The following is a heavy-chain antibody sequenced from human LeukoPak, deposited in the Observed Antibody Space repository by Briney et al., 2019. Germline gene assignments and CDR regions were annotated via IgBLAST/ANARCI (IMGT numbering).Heavy chain of an antibody. CDR1: GFTFSSYW. J-gene: IGHJ6*02. CDR3: TRENYYGMDV. Sequence: GGSLRLSCAASGFTFSSYWMHWVRQAPGKGLVCVSRINSDGSTTTYADSVKGRFTISRDNAKNTLYLQMNSLRAEDTAMYYCTRENYYGMDVWGQGTTVTVSS. V-gene: IGHV3-74*01. CDR2: INSDGSTT.